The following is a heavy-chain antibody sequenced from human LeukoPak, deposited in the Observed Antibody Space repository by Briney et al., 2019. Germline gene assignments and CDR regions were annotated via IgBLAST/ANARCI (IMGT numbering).Heavy chain of an antibody. V-gene: IGHV1-46*01. D-gene: IGHD3-10*01. CDR2: INPSDGRT. Sequence: GASVKVSCKASGYTFTNYYMHWVRQAPGQGLEWMGIINPSDGRTSYGQKFQGRVTMTRDTSTSTVYMELSSLRSEDTAVYYCARDRGPPLWFGESLDYYYYMDVWGKGTTVTISS. CDR1: GYTFTNYY. CDR3: ARDRGPPLWFGESLDYYYYMDV. J-gene: IGHJ6*03.